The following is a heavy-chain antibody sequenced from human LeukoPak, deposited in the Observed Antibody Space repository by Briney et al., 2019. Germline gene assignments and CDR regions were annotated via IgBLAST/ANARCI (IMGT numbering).Heavy chain of an antibody. CDR1: GFTFSSYT. J-gene: IGHJ6*02. CDR2: ISSSTDYI. V-gene: IGHV3-21*01. D-gene: IGHD3-3*01. CDR3: ASNGDFWGGYVLDSYYYGMDV. Sequence: GGSLRLSSAASGFTFSSYTMNWVRQAPGKGLEWVSSISSSTDYIYYADSVKGRFTISRDNAKNSLYLQMNSLRAEDTAVYYCASNGDFWGGYVLDSYYYGMDVWGQGTTVTVSS.